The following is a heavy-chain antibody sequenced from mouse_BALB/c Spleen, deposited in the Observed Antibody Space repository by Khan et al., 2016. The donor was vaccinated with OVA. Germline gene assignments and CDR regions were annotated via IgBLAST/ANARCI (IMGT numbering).Heavy chain of an antibody. CDR1: GYTFTTYW. J-gene: IGHJ2*01. CDR2: INPSTGYT. Sequence: VQLQESGAERAKPGDSVKMSCKASGYTFTTYWMYWVKQRPGQGMQWIGYINPSTGYTDYNEKFKDRVTFSADKSSSTAYMQLNSLTSEDSAVYYCTRDRMDYWGQGTTLTVSS. CDR3: TRDRMDY. V-gene: IGHV1-7*01.